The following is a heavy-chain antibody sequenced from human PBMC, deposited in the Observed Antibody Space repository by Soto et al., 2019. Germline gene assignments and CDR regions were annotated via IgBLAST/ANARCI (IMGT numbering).Heavy chain of an antibody. CDR1: GFTFSSYG. J-gene: IGHJ6*02. CDR3: ARRPASADYYYYGMDV. V-gene: IGHV3-33*01. Sequence: QVQLVESGGGVVQPGRSLRLSCAASGFTFSSYGMHWVRQAPGKGLEWVAVIWYDGSNKYYADSVKGRFTISRDNSKNXLYLQMNSLRAEDTAVYYCARRPASADYYYYGMDVWGQGTTVTVSS. CDR2: IWYDGSNK.